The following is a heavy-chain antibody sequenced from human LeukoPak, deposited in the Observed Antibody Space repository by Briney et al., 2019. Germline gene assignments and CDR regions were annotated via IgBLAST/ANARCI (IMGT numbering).Heavy chain of an antibody. Sequence: ASVKVSCKVSGYTLTELSMHWVRQAPGKGLEWMGGFDPEDGETIYAQKFQGRVTMTEDTSTDTAYMELSSLRSEDTAVYYCASITIFGVAPDYWGQGTLVTVSS. J-gene: IGHJ4*02. CDR3: ASITIFGVAPDY. V-gene: IGHV1-24*01. D-gene: IGHD3-3*01. CDR2: FDPEDGET. CDR1: GYTLTELS.